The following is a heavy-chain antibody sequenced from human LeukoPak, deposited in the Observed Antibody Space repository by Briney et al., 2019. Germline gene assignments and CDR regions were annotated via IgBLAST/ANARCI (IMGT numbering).Heavy chain of an antibody. D-gene: IGHD6-25*01. Sequence: PGGTLRLSCAASGFTFSNYDMSWVRQAPGKGLEWVSASGGSGGTRYYADSVEGRFTISRDNAKNSLFLQMNSLRGEGTAVYYCARDGTPSYTSGWVYMDAWGKGTTVTISS. J-gene: IGHJ6*04. CDR2: SGGSGGTR. CDR1: GFTFSNYD. V-gene: IGHV3-48*03. CDR3: ARDGTPSYTSGWVYMDA.